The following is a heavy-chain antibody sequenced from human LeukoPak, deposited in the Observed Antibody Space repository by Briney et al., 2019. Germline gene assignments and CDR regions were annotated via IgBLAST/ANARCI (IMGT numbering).Heavy chain of an antibody. CDR3: ARGAWGYNYGYHNY. CDR2: NIPIFGTT. CDR1: GGTFSYA. V-gene: IGHV1-69*05. J-gene: IGHJ4*02. Sequence: SVKVSCKVSGGTFSYAISWVRQAPGHGLEWMGGNIPIFGTTDYAQNFQGRVTFTTDESTSTAYMELSSLRSEDTAVYYCARGAWGYNYGYHNYWGQGTLVTVSS. D-gene: IGHD5-18*01.